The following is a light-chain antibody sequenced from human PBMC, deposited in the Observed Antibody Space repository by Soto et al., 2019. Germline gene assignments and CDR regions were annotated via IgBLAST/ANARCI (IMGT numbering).Light chain of an antibody. CDR1: QSVSSN. Sequence: EIVMRQSPATLSVSPGERATLSCRASQSVSSNLAWYQQKPGQAPRLLIYGASNRATGIPPRFSGSGSGTDFTLTISRLEPEDFAVYYCTHSGNPAWTFGQGTKVDI. CDR3: THSGNPAWT. V-gene: IGKV3-15*01. CDR2: GAS. J-gene: IGKJ1*01.